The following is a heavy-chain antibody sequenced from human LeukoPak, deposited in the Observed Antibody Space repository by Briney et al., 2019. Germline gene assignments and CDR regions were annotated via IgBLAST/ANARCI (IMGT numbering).Heavy chain of an antibody. CDR3: GRLFYDFWSGHYYYYMDV. J-gene: IGHJ6*03. V-gene: IGHV4-39*01. CDR1: GGSISSYY. CDR2: IYYSGST. Sequence: PSETLSLTCTVSGGSISSYYWGWIRQPPGKGLEWIGSIYYSGSTYYNPSLKSRVTISVDTSKNQFSLKLSSVTAADTAVYYCGRLFYDFWSGHYYYYMDVWGKGTTVTVSS. D-gene: IGHD3-3*01.